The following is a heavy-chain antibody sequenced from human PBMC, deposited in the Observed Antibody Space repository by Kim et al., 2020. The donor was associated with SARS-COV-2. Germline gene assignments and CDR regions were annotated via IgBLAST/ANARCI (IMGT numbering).Heavy chain of an antibody. Sequence: SETLSLTCTVSGGSISSSSYYWGWIRQPPGNGLEWIGSIYYSGSTYYNPSLKSRVTISVDTSKNQFSLKLSSVTAADTAVYYCARGGTAMVRSYFAYWG. CDR3: ARGGTAMVRSYFAY. J-gene: IGHJ4*01. D-gene: IGHD5-18*01. V-gene: IGHV4-39*07. CDR2: IYYSGST. CDR1: GGSISSSSYY.